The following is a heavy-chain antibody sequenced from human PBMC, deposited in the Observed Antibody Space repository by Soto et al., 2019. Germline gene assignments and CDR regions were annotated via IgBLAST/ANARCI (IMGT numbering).Heavy chain of an antibody. D-gene: IGHD1-1*01. Sequence: ASVKVSCKASGYTFTSYGISWARQAPGQGLEWMGWISAYNGNTNYAQKLQVRVTMTTDTSTSTAYMELRSLRSDDTAVYYCARGKGMEENYFYYGLDIWGQGTTVTVSS. CDR2: ISAYNGNT. V-gene: IGHV1-18*01. CDR1: GYTFTSYG. J-gene: IGHJ6*02. CDR3: ARGKGMEENYFYYGLDI.